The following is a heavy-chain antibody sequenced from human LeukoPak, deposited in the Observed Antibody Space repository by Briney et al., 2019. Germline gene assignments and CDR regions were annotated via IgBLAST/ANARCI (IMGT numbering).Heavy chain of an antibody. CDR3: AKANDITIFGVVIGPALDY. CDR1: GFTFSSYG. V-gene: IGHV3-30*18. CDR2: ISYDGSNK. D-gene: IGHD3-3*01. J-gene: IGHJ4*02. Sequence: GRSLRLSCAASGFTFSSYGMHWVRQAPGKGLEWVAVISYDGSNKYYADSVKGRFTISRDNSKNTLYLQMNSLRAEDTAVYYCAKANDITIFGVVIGPALDYWGQGTLVTVSS.